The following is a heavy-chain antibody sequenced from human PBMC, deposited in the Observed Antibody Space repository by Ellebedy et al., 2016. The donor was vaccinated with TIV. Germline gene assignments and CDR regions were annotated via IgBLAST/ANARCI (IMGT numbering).Heavy chain of an antibody. J-gene: IGHJ4*02. V-gene: IGHV3-11*01. D-gene: IGHD2-15*01. Sequence: GGSLRLXXAASGFTFSHYYMMWIRQVPGKGLEWLSYIGNRGNGVYYADSVKGRFTISRDNSKNTVYLHLHTLRAADTAMYYCTGVYCSSGTCYVDDWGQGTLVTVSS. CDR2: IGNRGNGV. CDR1: GFTFSHYY. CDR3: TGVYCSSGTCYVDD.